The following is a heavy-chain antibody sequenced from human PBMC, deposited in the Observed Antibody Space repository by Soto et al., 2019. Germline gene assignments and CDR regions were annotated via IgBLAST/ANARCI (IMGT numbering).Heavy chain of an antibody. J-gene: IGHJ6*02. CDR2: IIPILNIA. CDR3: AAGDCGGDCSPPRYYYYYGMDV. Sequence: QVQLVQSGAEVKKPGSSVKVSCKASGYTFSSYSISWVRQAPGQGLEWMGRIIPILNIANYAQKFQGRVTITADKNTSTAYMEQRSLRSEETAVYYCAAGDCGGDCSPPRYYYYYGMDVWGQGTTVTVSS. CDR1: GYTFSSYS. D-gene: IGHD2-21*02. V-gene: IGHV1-69*02.